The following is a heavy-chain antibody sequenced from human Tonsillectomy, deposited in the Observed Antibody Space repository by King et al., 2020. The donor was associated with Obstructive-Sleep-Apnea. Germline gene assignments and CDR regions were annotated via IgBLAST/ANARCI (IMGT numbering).Heavy chain of an antibody. CDR3: AGGGRGAVAGNYFDY. V-gene: IGHV3-30*04. D-gene: IGHD6-19*01. Sequence: VQLVESGGGVVQPGRSLRLSCAASGFTFSSYAMHWVRQAPGKGLEWVAVISYDGSNKYYADSVKGRFTISRDNSKNTLYLQMNSRRAEDTAVYYCAGGGRGAVAGNYFDYWGQGTLVTVSS. CDR2: ISYDGSNK. J-gene: IGHJ4*02. CDR1: GFTFSSYA.